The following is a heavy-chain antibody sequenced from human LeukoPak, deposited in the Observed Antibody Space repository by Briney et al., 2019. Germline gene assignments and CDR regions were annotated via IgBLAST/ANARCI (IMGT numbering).Heavy chain of an antibody. D-gene: IGHD4-17*01. CDR3: TTGLSYYGDYLGY. J-gene: IGHJ4*02. CDR2: IKSKTDGGTT. Sequence: GGPLRLSCAASGFTFSNAWMSWVRQAPGKGLEWVGRIKSKTDGGTTDYAAPVKGRFTISRDDSKNTLYLQMNSLKTEDTAVYYCTTGLSYYGDYLGYWGQGTLVTVSS. CDR1: GFTFSNAW. V-gene: IGHV3-15*01.